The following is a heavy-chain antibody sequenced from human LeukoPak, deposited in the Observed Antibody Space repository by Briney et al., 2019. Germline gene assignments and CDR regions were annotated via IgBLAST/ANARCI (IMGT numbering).Heavy chain of an antibody. V-gene: IGHV3-11*06. D-gene: IGHD6-13*01. CDR3: ARDRSMDV. CDR1: GXSFSDYY. CDR2: ISTGSSYT. Sequence: GGSLRLSCAASGXSFSDYYMSWIRQAPGKGLEWVSSISTGSSYTNYADSVKGRFTISRDNAKNSLYLEMKSLRAEDTAVYYCARDRSMDVWGQGTSVTVSS. J-gene: IGHJ6*02.